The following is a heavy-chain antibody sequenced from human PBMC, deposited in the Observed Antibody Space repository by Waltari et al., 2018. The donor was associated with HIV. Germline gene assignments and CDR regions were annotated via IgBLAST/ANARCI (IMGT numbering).Heavy chain of an antibody. D-gene: IGHD1-7*01. J-gene: IGHJ5*02. Sequence: QVQLQQWGAGLLKPSETLSLTCAIYGGSFDEYYWAWIRQTPGKGLEWLGDINNMGTTTYNPSLKCRVTVSIDTSKNQFSLNLRSVTAADTAVYYCARTYKRITLFEIIRELSWFDPWGQGTLVTVSS. CDR1: GGSFDEYY. CDR3: ARTYKRITLFEIIRELSWFDP. CDR2: INNMGTT. V-gene: IGHV4-34*01.